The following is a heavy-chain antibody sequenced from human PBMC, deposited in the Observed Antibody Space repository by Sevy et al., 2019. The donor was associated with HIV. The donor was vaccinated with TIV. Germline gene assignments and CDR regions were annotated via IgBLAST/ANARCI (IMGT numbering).Heavy chain of an antibody. CDR2: ISSSGSTI. Sequence: GGSLRLSCAASGFTFSDYYMSWVRQAPGKGLEWVSNISSSGSTIYYADSVKGRFTISRDNAKNSLYLQMNSLRAEDTAVYYCAREGTIFGVVTYGMDVWGQWTTVTVSS. J-gene: IGHJ6*02. CDR1: GFTFSDYY. D-gene: IGHD3-3*01. V-gene: IGHV3-11*01. CDR3: AREGTIFGVVTYGMDV.